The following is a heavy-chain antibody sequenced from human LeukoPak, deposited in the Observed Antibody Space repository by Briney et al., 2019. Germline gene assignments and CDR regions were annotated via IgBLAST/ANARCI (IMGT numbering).Heavy chain of an antibody. J-gene: IGHJ4*02. D-gene: IGHD5-24*01. V-gene: IGHV1-2*02. CDR2: INPNSGGA. CDR1: GYTFTGYY. CDR3: ARDKRELEWLQFLETYFDY. Sequence: ASVKVSCKASGYTFTGYYMHWVRQAPGQGLEWMGWINPNSGGANYAQKFQGRVTMTRDTSTSTVYMELSSLRSEDTAVYYCARDKRELEWLQFLETYFDYWGQGTLVTVSS.